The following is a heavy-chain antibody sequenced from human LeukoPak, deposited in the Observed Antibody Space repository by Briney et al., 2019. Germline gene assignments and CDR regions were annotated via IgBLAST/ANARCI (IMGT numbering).Heavy chain of an antibody. Sequence: SETLSLTCTVSGGSISSYYWNWIRQPPGKGLERIGYIYYSGSTNYNPSLKSRVIILVDTSKNQFSLKLSSVTAADTAMYYCARSFSTNGKPNWFDPWGQGTLVTVSS. D-gene: IGHD3-3*02. J-gene: IGHJ5*02. CDR2: IYYSGST. V-gene: IGHV4-59*08. CDR3: ARSFSTNGKPNWFDP. CDR1: GGSISSYY.